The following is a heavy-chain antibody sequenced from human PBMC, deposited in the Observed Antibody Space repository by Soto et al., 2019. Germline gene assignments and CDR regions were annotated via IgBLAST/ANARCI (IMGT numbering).Heavy chain of an antibody. CDR1: GDSVSSHSTA. J-gene: IGHJ4*02. CDR3: ARSWAFGNSGRDLDY. V-gene: IGHV6-1*01. CDR2: TYYRSKWYN. D-gene: IGHD3-16*01. Sequence: QVQLQQSGPGLVKPSQTLSVTCSISGDSVSSHSTAWNWIRQSPSRGLEWLGRTYYRSKWYNDYAVSVKSRMTINADTSESQFSLQLNSVTPEDTAVYYCARSWAFGNSGRDLDYWGQGTLVTVAS.